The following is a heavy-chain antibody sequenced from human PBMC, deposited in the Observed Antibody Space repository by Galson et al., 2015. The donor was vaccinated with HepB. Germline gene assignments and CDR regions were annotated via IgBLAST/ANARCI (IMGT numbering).Heavy chain of an antibody. Sequence: SLRLSCAASGFTFSSYAMHWVRQAPGKGLEWVAVISYDGSNKYYADSVKGRFTISRDNSKNTLYLQMNSPRAEDTAVYYCAREGAGGGALDYWGQGTLVTVSS. CDR1: GFTFSSYA. CDR2: ISYDGSNK. D-gene: IGHD3-16*01. J-gene: IGHJ4*02. V-gene: IGHV3-30*04. CDR3: AREGAGGGALDY.